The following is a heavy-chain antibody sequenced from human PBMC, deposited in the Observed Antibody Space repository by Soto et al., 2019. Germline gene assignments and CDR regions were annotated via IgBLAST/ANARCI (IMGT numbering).Heavy chain of an antibody. CDR2: IDKSGGDT. CDR3: AKDTYSRSWSL. D-gene: IGHD2-2*01. V-gene: IGHV3-23*05. CDR1: GFTFTNYL. J-gene: IGHJ4*02. Sequence: GTLRLSCAASGFTFTNYLMTWVRQAPGKGLEWVSSIDKSGGDTYYADSVKGRFTISRDNSKNTLYLQMNGLRAEDTALYYGAKDTYSRSWSLWGQGYLVTVSS.